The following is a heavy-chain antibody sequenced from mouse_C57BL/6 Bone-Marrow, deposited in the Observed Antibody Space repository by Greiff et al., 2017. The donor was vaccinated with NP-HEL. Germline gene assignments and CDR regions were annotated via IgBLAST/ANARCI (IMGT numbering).Heavy chain of an antibody. D-gene: IGHD2-2*01. J-gene: IGHJ2*01. V-gene: IGHV5-4*03. CDR1: GFTFSSYA. Sequence: EVKLVESGGGLVKPGGSLKLSCAASGFTFSSYAMSRVRQTPEKRLEWVATISDGGSYTDYPDNVKGRFTISRDNAKNNLYLQMSHLKSEDTAMYYCASFGLPYWGQGTTLTVSS. CDR2: ISDGGSYT. CDR3: ASFGLPY.